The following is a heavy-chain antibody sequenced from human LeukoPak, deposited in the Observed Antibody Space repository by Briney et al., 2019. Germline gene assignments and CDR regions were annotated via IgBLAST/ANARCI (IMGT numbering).Heavy chain of an antibody. D-gene: IGHD5-18*01. CDR1: GGSISSGGYS. CDR3: ARVDTAMATLDY. CDR2: IYHSGST. J-gene: IGHJ4*02. Sequence: PSQTLSLTCAVSGGSISSGGYSWSWIRQPPGKGLEWIGYIYHSGSTYYNPSLKSQVTISVDTSKNQFSLKLSSVTAADTAVYYCARVDTAMATLDYWGQGTLVTVSS. V-gene: IGHV4-30-2*01.